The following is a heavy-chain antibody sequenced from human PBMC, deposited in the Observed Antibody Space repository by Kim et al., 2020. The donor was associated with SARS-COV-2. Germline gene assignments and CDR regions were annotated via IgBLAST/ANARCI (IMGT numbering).Heavy chain of an antibody. CDR1: GGSISSGGYY. Sequence: SETLSLTCTVSGGSISSGGYYWSWIRQHPGKGLEWIGYIYYSGSTYYNPSLKSRVTISVDTSKNQFSLKLSSVTAADTAVYYCAGLGFSGFRGLLYYYYGMDVWGQGTTVTVSS. V-gene: IGHV4-31*03. CDR2: IYYSGST. D-gene: IGHD3-22*01. J-gene: IGHJ6*02. CDR3: AGLGFSGFRGLLYYYYGMDV.